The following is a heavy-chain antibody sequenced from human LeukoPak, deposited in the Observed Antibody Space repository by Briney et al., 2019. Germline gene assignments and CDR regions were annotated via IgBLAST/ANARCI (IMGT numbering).Heavy chain of an antibody. V-gene: IGHV3-23*01. CDR2: ISGSGGST. D-gene: IGHD6-13*01. J-gene: IGHJ6*03. Sequence: GGSLRLSCAACGFTFSSYAMSWVRQAPGKGLEWVSAISGSGGSTYYADSVKGRFTISRDNSKNTLYLQMNSLRAEDTAVYYCAKGTGSSWYYYYYMDVWGKGTTVTVSS. CDR3: AKGTGSSWYYYYYMDV. CDR1: GFTFSSYA.